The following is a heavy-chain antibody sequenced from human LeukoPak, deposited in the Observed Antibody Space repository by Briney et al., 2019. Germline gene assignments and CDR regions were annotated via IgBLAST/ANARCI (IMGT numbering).Heavy chain of an antibody. Sequence: PSETLSLTCAVYGGSFSGYYWSWIRQPPGKGLEWIGEINHSGSTNYNPSLKSRVTISVDTSKNQFSLELSSVTAADTAVYYCARVRPGLRWFPFDYWGQGTLVTVSS. CDR3: ARVRPGLRWFPFDY. J-gene: IGHJ4*02. V-gene: IGHV4-34*01. CDR2: INHSGST. CDR1: GGSFSGYY. D-gene: IGHD4-23*01.